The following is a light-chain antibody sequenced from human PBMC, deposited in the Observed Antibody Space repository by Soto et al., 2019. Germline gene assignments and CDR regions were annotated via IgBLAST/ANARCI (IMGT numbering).Light chain of an antibody. CDR2: AAS. CDR3: QKYDRDPALT. J-gene: IGKJ4*01. V-gene: IGKV1-27*01. CDR1: QGISSF. Sequence: DIQMTQSPSSLSASVGDRVTVTCRASQGISSFLAWYQQKPGKVPKLLISAASTLQPGVPSRLSGSVYGTDFTLTISSLQPEDDATYSCQKYDRDPALTFGGGNKVEIK.